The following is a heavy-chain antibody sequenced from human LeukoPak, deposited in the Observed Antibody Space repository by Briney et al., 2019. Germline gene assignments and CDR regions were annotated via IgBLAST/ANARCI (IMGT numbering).Heavy chain of an antibody. J-gene: IGHJ4*02. CDR1: GYSFTSYC. Sequence: GESLKISSKGSGYSFTSYCIGWVRQMPGKGLEWMGIIYPGDSDTRYSPSFQGQVTISADKSISTAYLQWSSLKASDTAMYYCARLVGRDSSWYIFDYWGQGTLVTVSS. D-gene: IGHD6-13*01. V-gene: IGHV5-51*01. CDR3: ARLVGRDSSWYIFDY. CDR2: IYPGDSDT.